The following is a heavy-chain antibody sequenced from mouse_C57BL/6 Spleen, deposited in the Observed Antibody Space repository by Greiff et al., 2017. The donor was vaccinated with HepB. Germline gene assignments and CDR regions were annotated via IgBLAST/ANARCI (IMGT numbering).Heavy chain of an antibody. Sequence: VQLKESGGDLVKPGGSLKLSCAASGFTFSSYGMSWVRQTPDKRLEWVATISSGGSYTYYPDSVKGRFTISRDNAKNTLYLQMSSLKSEDTAMYYCARHYGSRREYYFDYWGQGTTLTVSS. CDR1: GFTFSSYG. CDR3: ARHYGSRREYYFDY. CDR2: ISSGGSYT. J-gene: IGHJ2*01. D-gene: IGHD1-1*01. V-gene: IGHV5-6*01.